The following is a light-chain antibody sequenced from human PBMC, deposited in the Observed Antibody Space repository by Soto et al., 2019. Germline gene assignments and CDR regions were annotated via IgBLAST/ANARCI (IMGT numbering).Light chain of an antibody. CDR3: QQYNNGWM. J-gene: IGKJ1*01. CDR1: ESIKGW. V-gene: IGKV1-5*01. Sequence: DIQVTQSPSTLSASVGDRVTITCRASESIKGWLAGYQQKPGKAPKLLIYDASSLKGGVTSRFSGSGSGTEFTLTISSLQPDDFATYYCQQYNNGWMFGQGTKVEIK. CDR2: DAS.